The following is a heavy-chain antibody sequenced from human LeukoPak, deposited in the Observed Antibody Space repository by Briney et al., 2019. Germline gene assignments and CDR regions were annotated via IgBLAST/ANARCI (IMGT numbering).Heavy chain of an antibody. D-gene: IGHD3-22*01. CDR2: INWNGGST. CDR3: AREIYDSSGSDY. V-gene: IGHV3-20*04. J-gene: IGHJ4*02. Sequence: GGSLRLSCAASGFTFRNLGMHWVRQAPGKGLEWVSYINWNGGSTDYADSVKGRFTISRDNAKNSLYLQMNSLRAEDTALYYCAREIYDSSGSDYWGQGTLVTVSS. CDR1: GFTFRNLG.